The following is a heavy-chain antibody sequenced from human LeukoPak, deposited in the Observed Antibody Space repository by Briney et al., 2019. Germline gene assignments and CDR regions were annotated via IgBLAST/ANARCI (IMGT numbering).Heavy chain of an antibody. J-gene: IGHJ5*02. Sequence: GGSLRLSCAASGFTFSSYAMNWVRQAPGKGLEWISYLSSDNYTIYYADSVKGRFIISRDNAKDSLYLQMNSLRAEDTAVYYCARVATDGGGFDPWGQGTLVTVSS. CDR2: LSSDNYTI. D-gene: IGHD3-16*01. CDR1: GFTFSSYA. V-gene: IGHV3-48*01. CDR3: ARVATDGGGFDP.